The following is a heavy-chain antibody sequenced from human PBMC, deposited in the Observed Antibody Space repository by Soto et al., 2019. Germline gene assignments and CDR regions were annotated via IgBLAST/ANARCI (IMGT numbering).Heavy chain of an antibody. D-gene: IGHD3-9*01. CDR3: ARVYYDILSQYYFDY. J-gene: IGHJ4*02. V-gene: IGHV1-3*01. CDR1: GYTFTSYA. Sequence: ASVKVSCKASGYTFTSYAMNWVRQAPGQRLEWMGWINAGNGNTKYSQKFQGRVTITRDTSASTAYMELSSLRSEDTAVYYCARVYYDILSQYYFDYWGQGTLVTVSS. CDR2: INAGNGNT.